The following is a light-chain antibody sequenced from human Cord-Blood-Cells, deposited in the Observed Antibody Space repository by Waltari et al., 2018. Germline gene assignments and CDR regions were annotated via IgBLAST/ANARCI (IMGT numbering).Light chain of an antibody. CDR3: SSYTSSYLNWV. J-gene: IGLJ3*02. CDR1: SSDVGGYNY. CDR2: DVS. Sequence: QSALTQPASVSGSPGQSITISCTGTSSDVGGYNYVSWYQQHPGKAPKLMIYDVSKRPSGVSNRFSGSKSGNTASLTISGLQAEDEADYYCSSYTSSYLNWVFGGGTKLTVL. V-gene: IGLV2-14*01.